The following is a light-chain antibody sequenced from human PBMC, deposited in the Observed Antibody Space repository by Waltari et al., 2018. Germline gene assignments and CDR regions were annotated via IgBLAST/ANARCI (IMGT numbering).Light chain of an antibody. Sequence: DIQMNQSPSSLSASVGDRVNSTCQASHDITNHLNWYQQKPGKAPKLLIYDASNFETGVPSRFRGSGSGTDFTFTISSLQPEDIATYYCQQYDNLLITFGQGTRLEIK. V-gene: IGKV1-33*01. CDR3: QQYDNLLIT. J-gene: IGKJ5*01. CDR1: HDITNH. CDR2: DAS.